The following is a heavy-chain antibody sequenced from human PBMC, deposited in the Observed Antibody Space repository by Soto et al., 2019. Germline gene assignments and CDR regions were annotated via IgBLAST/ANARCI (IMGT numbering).Heavy chain of an antibody. CDR2: LAGGGTT. CDR3: AKRATTVPTPANYFDC. J-gene: IGHJ4*02. Sequence: RVLSLSCGASGFRFSDYSMTWLHQAPGRGLEWVSTLAGGGTTYYADSVKGRFTISRDNSRNTLSLQMHSLRIEDTAVYYCAKRATTVPTPANYFDCLGQGTLVTVSS. V-gene: IGHV3-23*01. D-gene: IGHD2-15*01. CDR1: GFRFSDYS.